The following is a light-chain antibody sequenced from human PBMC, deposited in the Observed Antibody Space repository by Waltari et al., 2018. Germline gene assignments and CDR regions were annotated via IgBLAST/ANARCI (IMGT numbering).Light chain of an antibody. Sequence: DIRMTQSPSSVSASVGDRVTITGRASQDIRTWLAWYQQKPGKAPRLLIYHASGLQSGVPSRFSGSGSETDFTLTISSLQPEDFATYSCQQSGTFPPTFGPGTKVEI. J-gene: IGKJ1*01. V-gene: IGKV1-12*01. CDR2: HAS. CDR1: QDIRTW. CDR3: QQSGTFPPT.